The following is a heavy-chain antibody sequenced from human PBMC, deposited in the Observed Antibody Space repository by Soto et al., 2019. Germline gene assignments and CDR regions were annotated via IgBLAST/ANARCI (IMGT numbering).Heavy chain of an antibody. V-gene: IGHV3-30-3*01. D-gene: IGHD4-17*01. CDR1: GFTFSSYA. J-gene: IGHJ6*02. Sequence: GGSLRLSCAASGFTFSSYAMHWVRQAPGKGLEWVAVISYDGSNKYYADSVKGRFTISRDNSKNTLYLQMNSLRAEDTAVYYCASERAPDDYGDYVDYYYYYGMDVWGQGTTVTVSS. CDR3: ASERAPDDYGDYVDYYYYYGMDV. CDR2: ISYDGSNK.